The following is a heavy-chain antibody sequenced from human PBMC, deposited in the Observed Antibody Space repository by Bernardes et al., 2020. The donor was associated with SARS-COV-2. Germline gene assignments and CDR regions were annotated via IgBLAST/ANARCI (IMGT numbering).Heavy chain of an antibody. V-gene: IGHV3-11*01. D-gene: IGHD2-15*01. Sequence: GGSLRLSCAASGFTFSDYYMSWIRQAPGKGLEWVSTITNSGSSIYYADSVKGRFTTSRDHAKNSLYLQMNSLRPEDTAVYYCAGSHSPGSGGSCRYWGQGTLVTVSS. CDR2: ITNSGSSI. J-gene: IGHJ4*02. CDR1: GFTFSDYY. CDR3: AGSHSPGSGGSCRY.